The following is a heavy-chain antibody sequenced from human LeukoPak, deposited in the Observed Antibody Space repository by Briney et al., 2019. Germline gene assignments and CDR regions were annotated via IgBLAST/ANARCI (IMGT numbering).Heavy chain of an antibody. CDR3: AAPGVPAATYYFDY. J-gene: IGHJ4*02. CDR1: GFTFANSA. D-gene: IGHD2-2*01. Sequence: GGSLRLSCAASGFTFANSAMNWVRQGPEKGLEWVAYIGTSSSFMEYADSAKGRFTISRDDAQNSVYLQMNSLRAEDTAVYYCAAPGVPAATYYFDYWGQGTLVTVSS. CDR2: IGTSSSFM. V-gene: IGHV3-48*01.